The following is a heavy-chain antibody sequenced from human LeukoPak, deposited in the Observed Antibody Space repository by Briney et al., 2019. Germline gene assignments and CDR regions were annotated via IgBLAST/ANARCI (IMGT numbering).Heavy chain of an antibody. J-gene: IGHJ4*02. CDR2: IYYSGST. CDR1: GGSISSSSYY. Sequence: MPSETLSLTCTVSGGSISSSSYYWGWIRQPPGKGLEWIGSIYYSGSTYYNPSLKSRVTISVDTSKKQFSLKLNSVTAADTAVYYCGRNDYGANSYWGQGTLVSVSS. D-gene: IGHD4-23*01. CDR3: GRNDYGANSY. V-gene: IGHV4-39*07.